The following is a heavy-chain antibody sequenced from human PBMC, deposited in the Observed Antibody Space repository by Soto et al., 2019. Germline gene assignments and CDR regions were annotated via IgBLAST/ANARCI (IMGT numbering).Heavy chain of an antibody. CDR2: IYYSGST. CDR1: GGSVSSGSYY. J-gene: IGHJ6*02. CDR3: ARVRGSYTLEYYYYGMDV. D-gene: IGHD1-26*01. Sequence: QVQLQESGPGLVKPSETLSLTCTVSGGSVSSGSYYWSWIRQPPGKGLEWIGYIYYSGSTNYNPSLKSRVTISVDTSKNQFSLKLSSVTAADTAVYYCARVRGSYTLEYYYYGMDVWGQGTTVTVSS. V-gene: IGHV4-61*01.